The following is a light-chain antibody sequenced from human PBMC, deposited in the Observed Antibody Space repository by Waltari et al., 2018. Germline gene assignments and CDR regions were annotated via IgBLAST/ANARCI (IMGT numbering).Light chain of an antibody. CDR3: SSYTAGNIVI. CDR1: SSDIGDNNY. V-gene: IGLV2-14*01. J-gene: IGLJ2*01. Sequence: QSALTQPASVSGSPGQSIIIPCTGTSSDIGDNNYVSWYQHHPGKAPKQMIYEVNNRPSGISYRFSGSKSGSTASLTISGVQAEDEADYYCSSYTAGNIVIFGGGTKVTVL. CDR2: EVN.